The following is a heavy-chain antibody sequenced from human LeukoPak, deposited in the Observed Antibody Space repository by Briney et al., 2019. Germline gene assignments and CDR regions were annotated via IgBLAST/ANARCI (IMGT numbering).Heavy chain of an antibody. D-gene: IGHD3-16*01. CDR1: GLTFSSYW. Sequence: GGSLRLSCAASGLTFSSYWMHWVRQAPGKGLVWVSRINSDGSSTIYADYVKGRFTISRDNAKNTLYLQMDSLRAEDTAVYYCARDGSRGNFGYWGQGTLVTVSS. CDR2: INSDGSST. CDR3: ARDGSRGNFGY. J-gene: IGHJ4*02. V-gene: IGHV3-74*01.